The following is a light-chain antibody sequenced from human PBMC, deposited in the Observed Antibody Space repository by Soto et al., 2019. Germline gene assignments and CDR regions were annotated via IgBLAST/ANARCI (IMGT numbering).Light chain of an antibody. Sequence: EIVLTQSPVTLSLSPGERATLSCRASQSVSRDNLAWYQQKPGQAPRLLIFGASGRATGIPDRFSGSGSGTDFTLTISRLEPEDFAVYYCQQYGSLPRTFGQGTKVDIK. CDR1: QSVSRDN. V-gene: IGKV3-20*01. CDR2: GAS. J-gene: IGKJ1*01. CDR3: QQYGSLPRT.